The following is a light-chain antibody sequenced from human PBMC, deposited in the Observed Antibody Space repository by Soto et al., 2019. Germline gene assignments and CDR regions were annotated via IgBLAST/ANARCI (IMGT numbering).Light chain of an antibody. CDR2: EVT. Sequence: QSALTQPPSVSGSPGQSVTISCTGTSSDVGSYNRVSWYQQPPGTAPKLMIYEVTNRPSGVPDRFSGSKSGNTASLTISGLQAEDEDAYYCSSYTSSSTHVVFGGGTQLTVL. J-gene: IGLJ2*01. CDR3: SSYTSSSTHVV. V-gene: IGLV2-18*02. CDR1: SSDVGSYNR.